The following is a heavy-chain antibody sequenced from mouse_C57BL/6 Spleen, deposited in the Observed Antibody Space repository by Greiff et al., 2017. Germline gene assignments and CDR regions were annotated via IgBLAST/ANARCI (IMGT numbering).Heavy chain of an antibody. CDR3: ARRGDYDEISFAY. CDR2: ISSGGSYT. J-gene: IGHJ3*01. D-gene: IGHD2-4*01. Sequence: EVQRVESEGDLVKPGGSLKLSCAASGFTFSSYGMSWVRQTPDKRLEWVATISSGGSYTYYPDSVKGRFTISRDKAKNTLYLQMSSLKSEDTAMYYCARRGDYDEISFAYWGQGTLVTVSA. CDR1: GFTFSSYG. V-gene: IGHV5-6*01.